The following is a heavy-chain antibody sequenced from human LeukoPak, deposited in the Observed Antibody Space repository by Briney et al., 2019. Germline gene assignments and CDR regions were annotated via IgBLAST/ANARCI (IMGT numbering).Heavy chain of an antibody. D-gene: IGHD1-14*01. J-gene: IGHJ5*02. CDR2: INPNTGGT. CDR3: ARAEGERDWFDP. V-gene: IGHV1-2*02. Sequence: ASVKVSCKASGYTFIGYYIHWVRQAPGQGPERMGWINPNTGGTNYAQKFQGRVTMTRDTSISTTYMELSRLRSDDTAAYYCARAEGERDWFDPWGQGTLVTVSS. CDR1: GYTFIGYY.